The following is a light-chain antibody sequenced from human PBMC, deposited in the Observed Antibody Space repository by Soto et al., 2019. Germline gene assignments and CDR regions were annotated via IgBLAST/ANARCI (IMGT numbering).Light chain of an antibody. V-gene: IGKV2-30*02. CDR3: VQITHWPFT. CDR2: KVS. CDR1: QSLVHSDGNTY. Sequence: DVVMTQSPLSLPVTLGQPASISCRSSQSLVHSDGNTYLNWVHQRPGQSPRRLIYKVSKRDSGVPYSFSGSGSGTDFKLKSSRVEAEDFGIYYCVQITHWPFTFGPGTKVDIK. J-gene: IGKJ3*01.